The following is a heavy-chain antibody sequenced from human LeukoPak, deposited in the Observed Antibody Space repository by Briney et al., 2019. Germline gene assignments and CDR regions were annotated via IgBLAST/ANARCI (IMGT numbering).Heavy chain of an antibody. CDR2: ISYDGSNK. V-gene: IGHV3-30-3*01. Sequence: PGGSLRLSCAASGFTFSSYAMHWVRQAPGKGLEWVAVISYDGSNKYYADSVKGRFTISRDNSKNTLYLQMNSLRAEDTAVYYCARDEWELVYYFDYWGQGTLDTVSS. D-gene: IGHD1-26*01. J-gene: IGHJ4*02. CDR1: GFTFSSYA. CDR3: ARDEWELVYYFDY.